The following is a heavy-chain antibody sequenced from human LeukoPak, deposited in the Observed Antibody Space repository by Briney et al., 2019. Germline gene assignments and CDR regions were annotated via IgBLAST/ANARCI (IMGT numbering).Heavy chain of an antibody. Sequence: PGGSLRLSCTASGFTFCDYAMSWFRQAPGKGLEWVGFIRSKAYGGTTEYAASVKGRFPISRDDSKSIAYLQMNSLKTEEAAVYYCTQGIAAAGSRGYYFDYWGQGTLVTVSS. V-gene: IGHV3-49*03. CDR2: IRSKAYGGTT. J-gene: IGHJ4*02. D-gene: IGHD6-13*01. CDR1: GFTFCDYA. CDR3: TQGIAAAGSRGYYFDY.